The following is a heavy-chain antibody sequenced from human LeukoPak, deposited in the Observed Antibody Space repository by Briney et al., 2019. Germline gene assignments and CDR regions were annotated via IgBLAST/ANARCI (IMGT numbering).Heavy chain of an antibody. CDR3: ARDLGQLDYYFDY. D-gene: IGHD6-6*01. CDR1: GFTFSSYW. Sequence: GGSLRLSCATSGFTFSSYWMSWVRQARGKGLEWVANIKQDGSEKYYVDSVKGRFTISRDNAKNSLYLQMNSLRAEDTAVYYCARDLGQLDYYFDYWGQGTLVTVSS. V-gene: IGHV3-7*01. J-gene: IGHJ4*02. CDR2: IKQDGSEK.